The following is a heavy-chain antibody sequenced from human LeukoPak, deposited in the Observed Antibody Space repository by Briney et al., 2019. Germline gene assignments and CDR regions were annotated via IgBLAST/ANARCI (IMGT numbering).Heavy chain of an antibody. D-gene: IGHD4-17*01. CDR3: ARSYGDNLNFDY. J-gene: IGHJ4*02. V-gene: IGHV4-39*07. CDR2: IYYSGST. CDR1: GGSISSSSYY. Sequence: SETLSLTCTVSGGSISSSSYYWGWIRQPPGKGLEWIGSIYYSGSTYYNPSLKSRVTISVDTSKNQFSLKLSSVTAAGTAVYYCARSYGDNLNFDYWGQGSLVTVSS.